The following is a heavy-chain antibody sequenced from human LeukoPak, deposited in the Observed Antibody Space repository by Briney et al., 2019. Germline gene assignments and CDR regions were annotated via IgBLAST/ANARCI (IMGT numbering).Heavy chain of an antibody. CDR1: GFVFGSYT. CDR3: ARGIAADGRGF. Sequence: PGGSLRPSCAASGFVFGSYTMNWVRQAPGKGLEWISYISSNSGTIYYANSVKGRFTISRDNAKNSLYLQMNSLRVEDTAVYYCARGIAADGRGFWGQGTLVTVSS. V-gene: IGHV3-48*01. J-gene: IGHJ4*02. D-gene: IGHD6-13*01. CDR2: ISSNSGTI.